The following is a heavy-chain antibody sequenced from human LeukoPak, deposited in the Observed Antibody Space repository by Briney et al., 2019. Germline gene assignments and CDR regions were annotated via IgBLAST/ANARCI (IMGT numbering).Heavy chain of an antibody. Sequence: QPGRSLRLSCAASGFTFSSYAMHWVRQAPGKGLEWVAVISYDGSNKYYADSVKGRFTISRDNSKNTLYLQMNSLRVEDTAVYYCARENYGSGSYGYGMDVWGQGTTVTVSS. V-gene: IGHV3-30*04. D-gene: IGHD3-10*01. CDR3: ARENYGSGSYGYGMDV. CDR2: ISYDGSNK. J-gene: IGHJ6*02. CDR1: GFTFSSYA.